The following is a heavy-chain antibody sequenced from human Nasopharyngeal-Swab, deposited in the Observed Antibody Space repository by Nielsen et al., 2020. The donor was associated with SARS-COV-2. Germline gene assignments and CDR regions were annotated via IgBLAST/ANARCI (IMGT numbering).Heavy chain of an antibody. CDR1: GGSISSGSYY. CDR3: ASSPHYYDSSGFPSDY. CDR2: IYTSGST. V-gene: IGHV4-61*02. Sequence: SETPSLTCTVSGGSISSGSYYWSWIRQPAGKGLEWIGRIYTSGSTNYNPSLKSRVTISVDTSKNQFSLKLSSVTAADTAVYYCASSPHYYDSSGFPSDYWGQGTLVTVSS. J-gene: IGHJ4*02. D-gene: IGHD3-22*01.